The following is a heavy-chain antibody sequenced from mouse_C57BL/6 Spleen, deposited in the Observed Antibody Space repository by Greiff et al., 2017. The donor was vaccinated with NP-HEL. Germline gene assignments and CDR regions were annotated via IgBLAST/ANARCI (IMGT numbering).Heavy chain of an antibody. Sequence: VKLMESGAELVRPGASVTLSCKASGYTFTDYEMHWVKQTPVHGLEWIGAIDPETGGTAYNQKFKGKAILTADKSSSTAYMELRSLTSEDSAVYYCTTYMGYFDVWGTGTTVTVSS. D-gene: IGHD5-1*01. V-gene: IGHV1-15*01. CDR2: IDPETGGT. CDR3: TTYMGYFDV. J-gene: IGHJ1*03. CDR1: GYTFTDYE.